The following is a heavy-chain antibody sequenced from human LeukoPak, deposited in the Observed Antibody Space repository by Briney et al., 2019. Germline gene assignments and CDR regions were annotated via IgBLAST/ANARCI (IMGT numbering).Heavy chain of an antibody. J-gene: IGHJ4*02. D-gene: IGHD3-9*01. CDR2: ISVYNGNT. CDR1: GYTFTTYG. V-gene: IGHV1-18*01. Sequence: AAVQVSCQASGYTFTTYGISWVRQAPGQGLEWLGRISVYNGNTNYAQKLQGRVTMTTDTSTSTAYMELRSLRSDDTAVYYCARMILLLGDVLTVPPRGFDYWGQGTLVTVSS. CDR3: ARMILLLGDVLTVPPRGFDY.